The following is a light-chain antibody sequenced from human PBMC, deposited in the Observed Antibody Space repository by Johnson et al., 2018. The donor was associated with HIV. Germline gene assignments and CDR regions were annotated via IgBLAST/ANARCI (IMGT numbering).Light chain of an antibody. CDR1: SSNIGNNY. Sequence: QSVLKQPPSVSAAPGQKVTISCSGSSSNIGNNYVSWYQQLPGTAPKLLIYENDKRPSGIPDRFSGSKSGTSATLAITGLQTGDEADYYCGTWHSSLSAPYVFGTGTKVTVL. CDR2: END. J-gene: IGLJ1*01. V-gene: IGLV1-51*02. CDR3: GTWHSSLSAPYV.